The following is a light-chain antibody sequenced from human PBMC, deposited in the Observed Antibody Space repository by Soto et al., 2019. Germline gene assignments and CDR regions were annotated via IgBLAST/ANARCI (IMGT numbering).Light chain of an antibody. CDR3: QQYGSSPPYT. V-gene: IGKV3-20*01. Sequence: EIVLTQSPGTLSLSPGERATLSCRASQSVTSSSLAWYQQKPGQAPRLLIHGASSRATGIPDRFSGSGSGTDFTLTVSRLEPEDFAVYYCQQYGSSPPYTFGQGTKLEIK. CDR1: QSVTSSS. J-gene: IGKJ2*01. CDR2: GAS.